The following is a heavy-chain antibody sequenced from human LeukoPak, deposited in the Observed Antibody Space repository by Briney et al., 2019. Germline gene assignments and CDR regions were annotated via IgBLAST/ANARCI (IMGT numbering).Heavy chain of an antibody. J-gene: IGHJ4*02. D-gene: IGHD5-24*01. CDR2: ISSSSSYI. V-gene: IGHV3-21*01. CDR3: AYREMAKDY. CDR1: GFTFSSYS. Sequence: GGSLRLSCAASGFTFSSYSMNWVRQAPGKGLEWVLSISSSSSYIYYADSVKGRFTISRDNAKNSLYLQMNSLRAEDTAVYYCAYREMAKDYWGQGTLVTVSS.